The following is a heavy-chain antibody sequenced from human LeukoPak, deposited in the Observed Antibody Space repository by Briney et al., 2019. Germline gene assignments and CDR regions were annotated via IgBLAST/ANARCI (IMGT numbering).Heavy chain of an antibody. V-gene: IGHV1-69*04. Sequence: ASVKVSCKASGGTFSSYAISWVRQAPGQGLEWMGRIIPILGIANYAQKFQGRVTITAYKSTRTAYMELSSLRSEDTAVYYCASEVVVVPAAISIWFDPWGQGTLVTVSS. CDR1: GGTFSSYA. CDR3: ASEVVVVPAAISIWFDP. D-gene: IGHD2-2*01. J-gene: IGHJ5*02. CDR2: IIPILGIA.